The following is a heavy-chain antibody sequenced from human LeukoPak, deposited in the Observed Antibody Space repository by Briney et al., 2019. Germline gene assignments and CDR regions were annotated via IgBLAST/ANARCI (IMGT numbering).Heavy chain of an antibody. CDR2: ISWNSGSI. CDR1: GFTFDDYA. J-gene: IGHJ3*02. CDR3: AKALGRVIAKFGAFDI. Sequence: GGSLRLSCAASGFTFDDYAMHWVRQAPGKGLEWVSGISWNSGSIGYADSVKGRFTISRDNAKNSLYLQMNSLRAEDMALYYCAKALGRVIAKFGAFDIWGQGTMVTVSS. V-gene: IGHV3-9*03. D-gene: IGHD2-21*01.